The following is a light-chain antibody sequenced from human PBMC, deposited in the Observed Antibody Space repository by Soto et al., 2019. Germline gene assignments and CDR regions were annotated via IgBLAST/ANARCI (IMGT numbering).Light chain of an antibody. CDR1: QSVSNK. CDR3: QQYDQWPIT. Sequence: EIVMTQSPDTLSVSAGERATLSCRASQSVSNKLAWYQQKPGQAPRLLIYGSSTRASGVPAKFSGSGSGTEFTLTISSLQSEDFAVYYCQQYDQWPITFGQGTRLEIK. V-gene: IGKV3-15*01. CDR2: GSS. J-gene: IGKJ5*01.